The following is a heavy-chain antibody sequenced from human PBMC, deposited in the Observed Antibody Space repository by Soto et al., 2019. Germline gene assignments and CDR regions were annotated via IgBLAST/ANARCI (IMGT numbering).Heavy chain of an antibody. D-gene: IGHD2-2*01. CDR1: CFTFTRYI. CDR3: ARNSSRTDY. Sequence: PGGSLRLSCAASCFTFTRYILNWVRQAPGKGLEWVANIKQDGSEKYYVDSVKGRFTISRDNAKNSLSLQMNTLRAEDTAVYYCARNSSRTDYWGQGTLVTVSS. J-gene: IGHJ4*02. V-gene: IGHV3-7*01. CDR2: IKQDGSEK.